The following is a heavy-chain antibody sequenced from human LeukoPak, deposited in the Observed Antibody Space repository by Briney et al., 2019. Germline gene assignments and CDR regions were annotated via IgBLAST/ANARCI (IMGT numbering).Heavy chain of an antibody. D-gene: IGHD1-26*01. J-gene: IGHJ4*02. CDR2: IYYSGST. V-gene: IGHV4-39*01. Sequence: PSETLSLTCTVSGGSISSSSYYWGWIRQPPGKGLEWIGSIYYSGSTYYNPSLKSRVTISVDTSKNQFSLKLSSVTAADTAVYYCARTLWGRGRAFDYWGQGTLVTVSS. CDR3: ARTLWGRGRAFDY. CDR1: GGSISSSSYY.